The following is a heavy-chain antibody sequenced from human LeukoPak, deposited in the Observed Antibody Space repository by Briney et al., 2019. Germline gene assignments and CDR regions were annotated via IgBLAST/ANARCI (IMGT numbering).Heavy chain of an antibody. V-gene: IGHV3-15*01. D-gene: IGHD1-26*01. CDR3: TTDPWELPIFDY. CDR2: IKSKTDGGTT. CDR1: GGSISSYY. Sequence: PSETLSLTCTVSGGSISSYYWSWIRQPAGKGLEWVGRIKSKTDGGTTDYAAPVKGRFTISRDDSKNTLYLQMNSLKTEDTAVYYCTTDPWELPIFDYWGQGTLVTVSS. J-gene: IGHJ4*02.